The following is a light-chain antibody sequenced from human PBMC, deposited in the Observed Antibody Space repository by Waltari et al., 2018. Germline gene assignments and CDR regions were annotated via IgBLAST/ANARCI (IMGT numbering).Light chain of an antibody. V-gene: IGLV5-45*03. CDR3: IIWHSSAVV. CDR2: YKSDSEH. J-gene: IGLJ2*01. CDR1: SGINVGSYR. Sequence: QAVLTQPSSLSASPGASASLTCTLRSGINVGSYRIYWYQQKPGSPPQYLLRYKSDSEHRQVSGVPSRFSGSKAASAKAGILLTAGLQSEDEADYYCIIWHSSAVVFGGGTKLTVL.